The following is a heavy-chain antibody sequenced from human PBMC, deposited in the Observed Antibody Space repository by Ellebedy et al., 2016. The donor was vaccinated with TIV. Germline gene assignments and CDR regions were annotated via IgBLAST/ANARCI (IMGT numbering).Heavy chain of an antibody. CDR1: GFTFSNAW. V-gene: IGHV3-15*07. J-gene: IGHJ4*02. D-gene: IGHD6-19*01. Sequence: GESLKISCAASGFTFSNAWMNWVRQAPGKGLEWVGRIKSKTDGGTTDYAAPVKGRFTISRDDSKNTLYLQMNSLKTEDTAVYYCTTSPAHIAVAGTLFYYWGQGTLVTVSS. CDR2: IKSKTDGGTT. CDR3: TTSPAHIAVAGTLFYY.